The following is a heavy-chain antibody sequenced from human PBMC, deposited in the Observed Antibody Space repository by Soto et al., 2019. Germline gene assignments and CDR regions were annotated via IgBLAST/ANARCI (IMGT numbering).Heavy chain of an antibody. CDR3: ARDNSGWSVDY. V-gene: IGHV1-46*01. J-gene: IGHJ4*02. CDR1: GYTFTKYH. CDR2: IYTRGGAT. D-gene: IGHD3-22*01. Sequence: QVQLVQSGAEVKEPGASVMVSCKASGYTFTKYHMHWVRQAPGQGLEWMGIIYTRGGATTYAQNFQXXVYMTRDTSTSTVYMELSSLRSEDTAVYYCARDNSGWSVDYWGQGSPISVSS.